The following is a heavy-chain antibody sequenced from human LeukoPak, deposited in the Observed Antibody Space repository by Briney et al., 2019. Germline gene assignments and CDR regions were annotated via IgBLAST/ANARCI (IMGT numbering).Heavy chain of an antibody. D-gene: IGHD4-11*01. CDR3: ARDHTETSSLNFRNYYYYGMDI. CDR1: GGSIRSGDYS. J-gene: IGHJ6*02. Sequence: SETLSLTCTVSGGSIRSGDYSWNWIRQHPGQGLEWIGYIYYSGSTYYNPSLTSRVTMSVDTSKNQFSLKLSSVTAADTAIYYCARDHTETSSLNFRNYYYYGMDIWGQGTTVIVSS. CDR2: IYYSGST. V-gene: IGHV4-31*03.